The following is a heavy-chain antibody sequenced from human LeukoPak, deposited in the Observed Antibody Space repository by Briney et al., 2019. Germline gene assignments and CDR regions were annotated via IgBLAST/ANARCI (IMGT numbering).Heavy chain of an antibody. V-gene: IGHV4-39*01. J-gene: IGHJ3*02. D-gene: IGHD1-26*01. CDR2: IYYSGST. CDR3: ARQGAWARAFDI. Sequence: SETLSLTCTVSGGSISSSSYYWGWIRQPPGKGLEWIGSIYYSGSTYYNPSLKSRVTISVDTSKNQFSLKLSSVTAADTAVYYCARQGAWARAFDIWGQGAMVTVSS. CDR1: GGSISSSSYY.